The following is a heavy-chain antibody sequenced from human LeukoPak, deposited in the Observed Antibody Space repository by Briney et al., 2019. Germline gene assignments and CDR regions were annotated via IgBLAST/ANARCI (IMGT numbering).Heavy chain of an antibody. J-gene: IGHJ5*02. CDR3: ARDREGYCSSTSCYPSNWFDP. CDR1: GGTFSSYA. Sequence: SVKVSCKASGGTFSSYAISWVRQAPGQGLEWMGGIIPIFGTANFAQKFQGRVTITADKSTSTAYMELSSLRSEDTAVYYCARDREGYCSSTSCYPSNWFDPWGQGTLVTVSS. D-gene: IGHD2-2*01. V-gene: IGHV1-69*06. CDR2: IIPIFGTA.